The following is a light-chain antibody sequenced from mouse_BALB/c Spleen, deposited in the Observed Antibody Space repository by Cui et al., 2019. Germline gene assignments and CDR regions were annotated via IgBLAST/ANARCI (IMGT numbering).Light chain of an antibody. V-gene: IGKV4-80*01. Sequence: QIVLTHSPAIMSASLGEEITLTFSASSSVSYMHWYQQKSGTSPKLLIYSTSNLASGVPSRFSGSGSGTFYSLTISSVEAEDAADYYCHQWSSYPWTFGGGTKLEIK. CDR1: SSVSY. CDR2: STS. CDR3: HQWSSYPWT. J-gene: IGKJ1*01.